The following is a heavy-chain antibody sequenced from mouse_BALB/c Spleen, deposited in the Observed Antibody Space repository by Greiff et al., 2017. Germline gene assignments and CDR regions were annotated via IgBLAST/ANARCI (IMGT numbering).Heavy chain of an antibody. D-gene: IGHD2-4*01. J-gene: IGHJ2*01. Sequence: EVQLVESGGGLVQPGGSRKLSCAASGFTFSSFGMHWVRQAPEKGLEWVAYISSGSSTIYYADTVKGRFTISRDNPKNTLFLQMTSLRSEDTAMYYCARYDYEGFDYWGQGTTLTVSS. CDR2: ISSGSSTI. CDR1: GFTFSSFG. CDR3: ARYDYEGFDY. V-gene: IGHV5-17*02.